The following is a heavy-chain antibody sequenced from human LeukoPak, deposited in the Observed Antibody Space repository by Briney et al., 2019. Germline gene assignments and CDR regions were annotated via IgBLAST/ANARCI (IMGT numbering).Heavy chain of an antibody. J-gene: IGHJ4*02. CDR1: EFSVGSNY. Sequence: GGSLRLSCAASEFSVGSNYMTWVRQAPGKGLEWVSLIYSGGSTYYADSVKGRFTISRDNSKNTLYLQMNSLRAEDTAVYYCAKDLFADYYDSSGYDYWGQGTLVTVSS. D-gene: IGHD3-22*01. CDR2: IYSGGST. V-gene: IGHV3-66*01. CDR3: AKDLFADYYDSSGYDY.